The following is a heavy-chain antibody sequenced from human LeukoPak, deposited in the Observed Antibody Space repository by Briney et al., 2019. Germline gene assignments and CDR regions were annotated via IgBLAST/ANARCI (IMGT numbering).Heavy chain of an antibody. J-gene: IGHJ4*02. V-gene: IGHV4-34*01. Sequence: SETLSLTCAVYGGSFSGYYWSWIRQPPGKGLEWIGEINHSGSTNYNPSLKSRVTISVDTSKNQFSLKLSSVTAADTAVYYCARVPRRGQWLVPISLDYWGQGTLVTVSS. CDR2: INHSGST. D-gene: IGHD6-19*01. CDR1: GGSFSGYY. CDR3: ARVPRRGQWLVPISLDY.